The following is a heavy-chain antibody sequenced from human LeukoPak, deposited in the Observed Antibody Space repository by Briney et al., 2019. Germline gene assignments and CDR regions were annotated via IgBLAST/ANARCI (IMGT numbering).Heavy chain of an antibody. D-gene: IGHD6-13*01. CDR1: GFTFSSYA. J-gene: IGHJ4*02. CDR2: ISYDGSNK. Sequence: GGSLRLSCAASGFTFSSYAMSWVRQAPGKGLEWVAVISYDGSNKYYADSVKGRFTISRDNSKNTVYLQMNSLRGEDTALYHCARGPSIAAPGDKFDYWGQGTLVTVSS. V-gene: IGHV3-30-3*01. CDR3: ARGPSIAAPGDKFDY.